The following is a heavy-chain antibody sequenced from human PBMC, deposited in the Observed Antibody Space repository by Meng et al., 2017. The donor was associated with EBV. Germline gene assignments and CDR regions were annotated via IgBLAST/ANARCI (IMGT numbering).Heavy chain of an antibody. J-gene: IGHJ4*02. CDR3: ARDGGYYYGSGSYYFDY. V-gene: IGHV1-3*01. CDR1: GYTFTSYA. D-gene: IGHD3-10*01. CDR2: INAGNGNT. Sequence: QCPLCRFWTRWKMPGASVKVSCKASGYTFTSYAMHWVRQAPGQRLEWMGWINAGNGNTKYSQKFQGRVTITRDTSASTAYMELSSLRSEDTAVYYCARDGGYYYGSGSYYFDYWGQGSLVTVSS.